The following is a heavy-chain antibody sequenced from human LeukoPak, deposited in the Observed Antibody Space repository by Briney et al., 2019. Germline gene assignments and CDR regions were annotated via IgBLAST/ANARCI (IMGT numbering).Heavy chain of an antibody. CDR1: GYSISSGYY. Sequence: PSETLSLTCAVSGYSISSGYYWGWIRQPPGKGLEWIGYIYHNGDTYYNPSLKSRVSISVDTSKNQFSLKLSSVTAADTAVYYCARAGVVPAAINRAFDIWGQGSVVTVSS. J-gene: IGHJ3*02. V-gene: IGHV4-38-2*01. CDR3: ARAGVVPAAINRAFDI. D-gene: IGHD2-2*02. CDR2: IYHNGDT.